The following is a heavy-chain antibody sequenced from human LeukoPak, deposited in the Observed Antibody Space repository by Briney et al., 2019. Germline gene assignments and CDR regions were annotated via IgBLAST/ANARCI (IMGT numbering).Heavy chain of an antibody. D-gene: IGHD4-11*01. V-gene: IGHV1-69*05. J-gene: IGHJ6*03. CDR3: ARDITVTHYYYYMDV. CDR2: IIPIFGTA. Sequence: SVKLSCKAYGGTFSSYAIIWVRQAPGQGLEWMGRIIPIFGTANYAQKFQGRVTITTDESTSKAYMELSSLRSEDTAVYYCARDITVTHYYYYMDVWGKGTTVTVSS. CDR1: GGTFSSYA.